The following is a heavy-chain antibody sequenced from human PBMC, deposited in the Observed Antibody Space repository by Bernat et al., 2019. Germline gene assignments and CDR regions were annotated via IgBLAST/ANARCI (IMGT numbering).Heavy chain of an antibody. CDR3: AGGTYGVGGTTGYFQH. CDR1: GFTFNRHA. V-gene: IGHV3-33*01. Sequence: QVQLVESGGGVVQPGRSLRLSCAASGFTFNRHAMHWVRQAPGKGLEWVAVIWFDGSDKYYADSVKGRFTISRDNSKNTLYLQMNSLRAEDTAVYYWAGGTYGVGGTTGYFQHWGQGTLVTVSS. D-gene: IGHD1-26*01. J-gene: IGHJ1*01. CDR2: IWFDGSDK.